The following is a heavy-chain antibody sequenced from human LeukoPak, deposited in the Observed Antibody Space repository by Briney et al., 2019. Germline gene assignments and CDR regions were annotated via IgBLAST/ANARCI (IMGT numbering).Heavy chain of an antibody. CDR2: ISPNSDDT. CDR1: GYTFTGYY. V-gene: IGHV1-2*02. J-gene: IGHJ4*02. Sequence: ASVTLSCKASGYTFTGYYLHWVRQAPGQGLEWMGWISPNSDDTNYAQKFRGRVNMTRDTSISTAYMELSRLRSDDTAIYYCARGGFDYWGQGTLVTVSS. CDR3: ARGGFDY.